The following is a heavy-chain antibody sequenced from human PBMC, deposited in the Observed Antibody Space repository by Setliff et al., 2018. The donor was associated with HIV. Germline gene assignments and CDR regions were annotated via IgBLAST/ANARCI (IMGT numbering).Heavy chain of an antibody. D-gene: IGHD2-2*01. CDR3: ASAYCSSTGCYVRWGNGMDV. J-gene: IGHJ6*02. CDR2: MNPNSGNT. V-gene: IGHV1-8*01. Sequence: ASVKVSCKASGYSFTSYEINWVRQAPGQGLEWMGWMNPNSGNTVYAQKFQGRVTITTDESTSTAYMELSSLRFEDTAMYYCASAYCSSTGCYVRWGNGMDVWGQGTTVTVSS. CDR1: GYSFTSYE.